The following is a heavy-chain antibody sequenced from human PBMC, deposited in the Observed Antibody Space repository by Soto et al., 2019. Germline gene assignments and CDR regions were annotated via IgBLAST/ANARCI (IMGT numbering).Heavy chain of an antibody. CDR1: GFTFSNYV. CDR2: ISASGGGT. CDR3: AKVIVAAGTGY. V-gene: IGHV3-23*01. Sequence: GGSLRLSCAASGFTFSNYVMSWARQAPGKGLEWVSVISASGGGTYYADSVKGRFTISRDNSKNTLYMQMNSLRAEDTAVYYCAKVIVAAGTGYWGQGTLVTVSS. J-gene: IGHJ4*02. D-gene: IGHD6-13*01.